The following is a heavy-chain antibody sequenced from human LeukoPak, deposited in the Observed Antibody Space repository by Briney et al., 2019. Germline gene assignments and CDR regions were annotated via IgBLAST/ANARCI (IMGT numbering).Heavy chain of an antibody. CDR2: ISGSGGST. V-gene: IGHV3-23*01. J-gene: IGHJ4*02. CDR3: AKYSSSWYYLDY. CDR1: SFTFSSYA. Sequence: GGSLRLSCAASSFTFSSYAMSWVRQAPGKGLEWVSAISGSGGSTYYADSVKGRFTISRDNSKNTLYLQMNSLRAEDTAVYYCAKYSSSWYYLDYWGQGTLVTVSS. D-gene: IGHD6-13*01.